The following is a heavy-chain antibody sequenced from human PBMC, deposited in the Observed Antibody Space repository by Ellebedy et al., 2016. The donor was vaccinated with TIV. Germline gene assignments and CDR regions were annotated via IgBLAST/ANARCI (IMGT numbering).Heavy chain of an antibody. CDR2: INPNGGST. V-gene: IGHV1-46*01. Sequence: ASVKVSCXASGYTFTTYYIHWVRQAHGQGLEWMGIINPNGGSTSYAQKFQGSVTMTRDTSTSTVYMELSSLRSEDTAVYYCARGTRWFGELLFDWGQGTLVTVSS. J-gene: IGHJ4*02. CDR1: GYTFTTYY. CDR3: ARGTRWFGELLFD. D-gene: IGHD3-10*01.